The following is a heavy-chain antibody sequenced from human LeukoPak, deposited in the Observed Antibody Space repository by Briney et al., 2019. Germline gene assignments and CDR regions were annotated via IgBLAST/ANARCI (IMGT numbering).Heavy chain of an antibody. D-gene: IGHD3-22*01. CDR1: GFTFSSYG. J-gene: IGHJ4*02. CDR3: AKILGYYYDSSGYYRFDY. V-gene: IGHV3-30*18. Sequence: GGSLRLSCAASGFTFSSYGMHRVRQAPGKGLEWVAVISYDGSNKYYADSVKGRFTISRDNSKNTLYLQMNSLRAEDTAVYYCAKILGYYYDSSGYYRFDYWGQGTLVTVSS. CDR2: ISYDGSNK.